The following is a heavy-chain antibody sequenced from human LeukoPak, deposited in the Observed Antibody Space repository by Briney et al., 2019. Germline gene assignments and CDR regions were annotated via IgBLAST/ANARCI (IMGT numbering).Heavy chain of an antibody. Sequence: GGSLRLSCAASGFTFSSYAMSWVRQAPGKGLEWVSVIYSGGSTYYADSVKGRFTISRDNSKNTLYLQMNSLRAEDTAVYYCARVWQQLGVDYWGQGTLVTVSS. V-gene: IGHV3-66*01. J-gene: IGHJ4*02. CDR2: IYSGGST. CDR1: GFTFSSYA. CDR3: ARVWQQLGVDY. D-gene: IGHD6-13*01.